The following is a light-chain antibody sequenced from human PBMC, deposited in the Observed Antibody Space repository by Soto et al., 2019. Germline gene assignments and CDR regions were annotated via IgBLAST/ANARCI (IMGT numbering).Light chain of an antibody. J-gene: IGKJ1*01. CDR3: QKYRSAHWP. Sequence: DIQMTQSPSSLSSSVGDRVTISCRASQGIANYLAWYQQKPGKVPELLIYAASTLHSGVPSRFSGSGSGTEFNLTISSLQPEAVASAYCQKYRSAHWPFGQGTKVEIK. CDR2: AAS. V-gene: IGKV1-27*01. CDR1: QGIANY.